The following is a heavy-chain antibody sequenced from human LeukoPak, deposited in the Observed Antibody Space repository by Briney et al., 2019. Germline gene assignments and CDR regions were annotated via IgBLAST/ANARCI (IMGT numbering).Heavy chain of an antibody. V-gene: IGHV3-49*04. D-gene: IGHD1-1*01. Sequence: GGSLRLSCTTSGFIFGDYAIHWVRQAPGKGLEWIGFIKSNAYGGTKEYAASVKGRFTISRDDSRSIAYLQMNSLRTEDTAIYYCTSTNVGTYTGLGYWGQGSLVTVSS. CDR3: TSTNVGTYTGLGY. J-gene: IGHJ4*02. CDR2: IKSNAYGGTK. CDR1: GFIFGDYA.